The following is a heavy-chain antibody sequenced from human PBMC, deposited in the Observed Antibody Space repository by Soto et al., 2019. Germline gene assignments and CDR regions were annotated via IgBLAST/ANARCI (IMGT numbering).Heavy chain of an antibody. D-gene: IGHD3-16*01. J-gene: IGHJ4*02. V-gene: IGHV3-66*01. CDR1: GFTVSSNY. CDR2: IYIGGNT. Sequence: GGSLRLSCAASGFTVSSNYMNWVRQAPGKGLEWVSVIYIGGNTHYTDSVSGRFTISRGESKNTLYLQMNSVRAEDTAVYFCARVPTYLGELLDWGQGTLVTVSS. CDR3: ARVPTYLGELLD.